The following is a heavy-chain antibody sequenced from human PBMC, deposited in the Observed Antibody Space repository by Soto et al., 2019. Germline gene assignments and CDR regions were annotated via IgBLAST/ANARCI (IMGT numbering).Heavy chain of an antibody. CDR2: INAGSGNT. V-gene: IGHV1-3*05. CDR1: GYTFTSYA. J-gene: IGHJ4*02. D-gene: IGHD2-21*02. CDR3: ARSIVVVTALDY. Sequence: QVQLVQSGAEEKKPGASVKVSCKASGYTFTSYAMHWVRQAPGQSLEWMGWINAGSGNTKYSQKFQGRVTITRATSASTAYMELSSRRSEATAVYYCARSIVVVTALDYWGQGTLVTVSS.